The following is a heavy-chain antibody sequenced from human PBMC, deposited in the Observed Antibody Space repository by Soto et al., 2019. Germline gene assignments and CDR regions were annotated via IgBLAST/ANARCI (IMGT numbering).Heavy chain of an antibody. CDR1: GGSISSYY. D-gene: IGHD3-3*01. CDR2: IYYSGST. Sequence: SETLSLTCTVSGGSISSYYWSWIRQSPGKGLEWIGYIYYSGSTNYNPSLKSRVTISVDTSKNQFSLKLSSVTAADTAVYYCARGSLEWLLYLDYWGQGTLVTVSS. V-gene: IGHV4-59*08. J-gene: IGHJ4*02. CDR3: ARGSLEWLLYLDY.